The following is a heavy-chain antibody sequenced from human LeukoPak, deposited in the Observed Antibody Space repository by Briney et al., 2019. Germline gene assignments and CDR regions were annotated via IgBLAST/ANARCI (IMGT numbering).Heavy chain of an antibody. Sequence: PSETLSLTCTVSGGSISSYYWSWIRQPPGKGLEWIGYIYYSGSTNYNPSLKSRVAISVDTSKNQFSLKLSSVTAADTAVYYCARGAARENFDYWGQGTLVTVSS. CDR1: GGSISSYY. D-gene: IGHD1-26*01. CDR3: ARGAARENFDY. V-gene: IGHV4-59*01. CDR2: IYYSGST. J-gene: IGHJ4*02.